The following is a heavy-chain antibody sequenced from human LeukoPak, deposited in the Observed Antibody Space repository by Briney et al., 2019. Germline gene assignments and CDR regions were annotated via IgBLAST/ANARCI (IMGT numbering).Heavy chain of an antibody. V-gene: IGHV1-24*01. CDR3: ATDTIGGWARYFDY. CDR1: GYTLTELS. Sequence: ASVKVSRKVSGYTLTELSMHWVRQAPGKGLEWMGGFDPEDGETIYAQKFQGRVTMTEDTSTDTAYMELSSLRSEDTAVYYCATDTIGGWARYFDYWGQGTLVTVSS. J-gene: IGHJ4*02. CDR2: FDPEDGET. D-gene: IGHD6-19*01.